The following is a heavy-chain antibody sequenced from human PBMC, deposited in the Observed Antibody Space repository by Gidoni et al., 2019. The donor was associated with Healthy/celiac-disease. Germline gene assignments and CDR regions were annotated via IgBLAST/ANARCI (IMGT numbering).Heavy chain of an antibody. Sequence: QVQLVQSGAEVKKPGSSVTVSCKASGATFSSYAISWVRQAPGQGLEWMGGIIPIFGTANYAQKCQGRVTITADESTSTAYMELSSLRSEDTAVYYCAREVDIVVVVAAMWVGRGSMDVWGQGTTVTVSS. CDR3: AREVDIVVVVAAMWVGRGSMDV. J-gene: IGHJ6*02. D-gene: IGHD2-15*01. CDR1: GATFSSYA. CDR2: IIPIFGTA. V-gene: IGHV1-69*19.